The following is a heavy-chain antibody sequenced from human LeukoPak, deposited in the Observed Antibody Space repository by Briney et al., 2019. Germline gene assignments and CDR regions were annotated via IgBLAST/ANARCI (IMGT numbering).Heavy chain of an antibody. Sequence: GGSLRLSCAASGFTFSSYAMHWVRQAPGKGLEWVAAISHDGSNNYYADSVKGRFTISRDNSKNALFLQMSGLRAEDTALYYCAKATYYYGNSGYYSYFYGMDVWGQGTTVTVSS. CDR3: AKATYYYGNSGYYSYFYGMDV. CDR2: ISHDGSNN. D-gene: IGHD3-22*01. CDR1: GFTFSSYA. J-gene: IGHJ6*02. V-gene: IGHV3-30-3*01.